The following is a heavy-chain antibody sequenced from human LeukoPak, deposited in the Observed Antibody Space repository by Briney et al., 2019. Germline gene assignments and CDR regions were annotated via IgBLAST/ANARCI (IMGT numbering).Heavy chain of an antibody. CDR1: GFTFSDYY. J-gene: IGHJ4*02. CDR3: ARFVVPADYFDF. Sequence: GGSLRLSCAASGFTFSDYYMSWIRQAPGKGLEWVSSINSSGSTIYYADSVKGGFTISRDNAKSSLYLQMNSLRAEDTAVYYCARFVVPADYFDFWGQGTLVTVSS. V-gene: IGHV3-11*01. CDR2: INSSGSTI. D-gene: IGHD2-21*01.